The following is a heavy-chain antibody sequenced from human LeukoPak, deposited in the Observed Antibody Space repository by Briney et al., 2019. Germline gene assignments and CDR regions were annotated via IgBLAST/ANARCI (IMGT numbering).Heavy chain of an antibody. V-gene: IGHV1-24*01. CDR1: GYTLTELS. Sequence: GASVKVSCKVSGYTLTELSMHWVRQAPGKGLEWMGGFDPEDGETIYAQKFQGRVTMTEDTSTDTAYMELSSLRSEDTAVYYCATGRYCSSTSCDPNWFDPWGQGTLVTVSS. D-gene: IGHD2-2*01. J-gene: IGHJ5*02. CDR3: ATGRYCSSTSCDPNWFDP. CDR2: FDPEDGET.